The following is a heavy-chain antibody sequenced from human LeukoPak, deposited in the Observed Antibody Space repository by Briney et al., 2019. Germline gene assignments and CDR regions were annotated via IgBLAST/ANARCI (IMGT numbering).Heavy chain of an antibody. CDR3: ARLRPPSSGWSASYYYYYMDV. V-gene: IGHV4-59*01. CDR1: GGSISTYY. Sequence: SETLSLTCTVSGGSISTYYWSWIRQPPGKGLEWIGYIYYSGSTNYNPSLKSRVTVSVDTSKNQFPLKLGSVTAADTAVYYCARLRPPSSGWSASYYYYYMDVWGKGTTVTVSS. J-gene: IGHJ6*03. CDR2: IYYSGST. D-gene: IGHD6-19*01.